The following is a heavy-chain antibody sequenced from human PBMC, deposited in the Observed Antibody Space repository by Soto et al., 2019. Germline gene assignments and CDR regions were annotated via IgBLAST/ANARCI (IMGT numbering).Heavy chain of an antibody. J-gene: IGHJ3*02. CDR2: IYYSGST. Sequence: QVQLQESGPGLVKPSQTLSLTCTVSGGSISSGGYYWSWIRQHPGKGLEWIGYIYYSGSTYYNPSLKSRVTISVDTSKNQFSLKLSSVTAADTAVYSCARAGDFWSVGPSDAFDIWGQGTMVTVSS. D-gene: IGHD3-3*01. CDR3: ARAGDFWSVGPSDAFDI. CDR1: GGSISSGGYY. V-gene: IGHV4-31*03.